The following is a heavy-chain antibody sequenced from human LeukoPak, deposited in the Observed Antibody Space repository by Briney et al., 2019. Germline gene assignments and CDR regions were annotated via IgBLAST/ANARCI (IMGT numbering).Heavy chain of an antibody. CDR2: ISYDGSNK. Sequence: QPGRSLILSCAASGFTFSSYAMHWVRQAPGKGLEWVAVISYDGSNKYYADSVKGRFTISRDNSKNTLYLQMNSLRAEDTAVYYCARDCYGGFDYWGQGTLVTVSS. D-gene: IGHD4-23*01. V-gene: IGHV3-30-3*01. CDR3: ARDCYGGFDY. J-gene: IGHJ4*02. CDR1: GFTFSSYA.